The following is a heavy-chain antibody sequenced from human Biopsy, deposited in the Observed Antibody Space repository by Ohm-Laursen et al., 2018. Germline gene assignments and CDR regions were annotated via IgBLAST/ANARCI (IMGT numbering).Heavy chain of an antibody. Sequence: SETLSLTCAVSGHSVRSGYYWGWIRQPPGKGLEWIGSIFQNGYTYYNPSLETRVTISVDTSKDQFSLKLTSVTAADTAVYYCARHPTGFWFDPWGQGTLVIVSS. V-gene: IGHV4-38-2*01. CDR2: IFQNGYT. CDR1: GHSVRSGYY. J-gene: IGHJ5*02. CDR3: ARHPTGFWFDP.